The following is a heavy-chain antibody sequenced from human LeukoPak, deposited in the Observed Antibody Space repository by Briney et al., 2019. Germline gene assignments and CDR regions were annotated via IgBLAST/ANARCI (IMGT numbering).Heavy chain of an antibody. CDR2: INHSGST. J-gene: IGHJ6*02. Sequence: SGTLSLTCAVYGGSFSGYYWSWIRQPPGKGLEWIGEINHSGSTNYNPSLKSRVTISVDTSKNQFSLKLSSVTAADTAVYYCASEYYYGSGSYPYYYYGMDVWGQGTTVTVSS. CDR3: ASEYYYGSGSYPYYYYGMDV. V-gene: IGHV4-34*01. CDR1: GGSFSGYY. D-gene: IGHD3-10*01.